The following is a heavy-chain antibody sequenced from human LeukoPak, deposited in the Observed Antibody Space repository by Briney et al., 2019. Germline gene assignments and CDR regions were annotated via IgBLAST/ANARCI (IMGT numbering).Heavy chain of an antibody. D-gene: IGHD5-24*01. CDR1: GFIFSNYA. Sequence: PGRSLRLSCAASGFIFSNYAMHWVRQAPGKGLEWVAAISYEGRDQYYADSVKGRFTISRDNAKNTLYLQMNSQRGQDTAVYFCDKVRVEVATNYAEYYQSWEQGTLVTFS. J-gene: IGHJ1*01. CDR2: ISYEGRDQ. CDR3: DKVRVEVATNYAEYYQS. V-gene: IGHV3-30*04.